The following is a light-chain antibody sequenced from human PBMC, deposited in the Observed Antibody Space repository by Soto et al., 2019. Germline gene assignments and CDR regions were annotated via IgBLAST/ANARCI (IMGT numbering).Light chain of an antibody. J-gene: IGKJ1*01. CDR3: HQYNEWRT. V-gene: IGKV3-15*01. CDR1: QYISKF. Sequence: EIVLTQSPGTLSLSPGVRATLSCRASQYISKFLAWYQQRPGQAPRLLIYDASTRATGIPDRFSGSGSGTEFTLTISSLQSEDVAVYYCHQYNEWRTFGQGTKVDIK. CDR2: DAS.